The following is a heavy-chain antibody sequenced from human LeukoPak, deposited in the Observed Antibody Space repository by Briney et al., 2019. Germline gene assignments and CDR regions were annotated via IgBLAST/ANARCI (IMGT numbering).Heavy chain of an antibody. CDR1: GFTFSSYA. CDR3: ARGGTTVVNRYSFDY. Sequence: PGGSLRLSCAASGFTFSSYAMSWVRQAPGKGLEWVSAISGSGGSTYYADSVKGRFTISRDNAKNSLYLQMNSLRDEDTAVYYCARGGTTVVNRYSFDYWGQGTLVTVSS. J-gene: IGHJ4*02. V-gene: IGHV3-23*01. D-gene: IGHD4-23*01. CDR2: ISGSGGST.